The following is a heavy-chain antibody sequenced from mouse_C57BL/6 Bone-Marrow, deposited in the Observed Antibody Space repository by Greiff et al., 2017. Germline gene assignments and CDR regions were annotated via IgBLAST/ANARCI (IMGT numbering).Heavy chain of an antibody. D-gene: IGHD1-1*01. CDR2: FYPGSGSI. CDR1: GYTFTEYT. V-gene: IGHV1-62-2*01. CDR3: ARHEGRPHYYGSSYDYFDY. Sequence: QVQLQQSGAELVKPGASVKLSCKASGYTFTEYTIHWVKQRSGQGLEWIGWFYPGSGSIKYNEKFKDKATLTADKSSSTVYMELSRLTSEDSAVYFCARHEGRPHYYGSSYDYFDYWGQGTTLTVSS. J-gene: IGHJ2*01.